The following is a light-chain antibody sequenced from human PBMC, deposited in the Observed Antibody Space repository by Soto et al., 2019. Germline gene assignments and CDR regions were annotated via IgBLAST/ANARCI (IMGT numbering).Light chain of an antibody. J-gene: IGLJ2*01. V-gene: IGLV7-46*01. CDR2: DTS. Sequence: QAVVTQEPSLTVSPGGTVTLTCGSSTGDVTSGHWPYWFQQKPGQAPRTLIFDTSNKHSWTPARFSGSLLGGKAALTLSGAQPEDEADYYCMLSYTAARPVVFGGGTKLTVL. CDR3: MLSYTAARPVV. CDR1: TGDVTSGHW.